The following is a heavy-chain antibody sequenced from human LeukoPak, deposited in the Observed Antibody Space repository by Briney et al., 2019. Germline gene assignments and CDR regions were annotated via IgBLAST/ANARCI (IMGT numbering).Heavy chain of an antibody. CDR2: MNPNSGNT. D-gene: IGHD3-10*01. J-gene: IGHJ4*02. CDR3: ARAHDYYGSGSYSSIFDY. Sequence: ASVKVSCKASGYTFTSYDISWVRQATGQGLEWMGWMNPNSGNTGYAQKFQGRVTMTRNTSISTAYMELSSLRSEDTAVYYCARAHDYYGSGSYSSIFDYWGQGTLVTVSS. CDR1: GYTFTSYD. V-gene: IGHV1-8*01.